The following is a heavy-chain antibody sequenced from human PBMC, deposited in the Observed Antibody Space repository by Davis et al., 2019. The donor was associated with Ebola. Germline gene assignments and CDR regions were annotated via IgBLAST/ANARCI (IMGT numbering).Heavy chain of an antibody. D-gene: IGHD5-12*01. CDR2: IYSGGTTRYA. J-gene: IGHJ4*02. Sequence: GGSLRLSCAASGFTVRTTYMSWVRQAPGKGLEWVSVIYSGGTTRYADYADSVEGRFTISSDNSKNTLYLQMNSLRDEDTAVYYCASGEYSGYAQSSFDYWGQGTLVTVSS. CDR1: GFTVRTTY. CDR3: ASGEYSGYAQSSFDY. V-gene: IGHV3-66*01.